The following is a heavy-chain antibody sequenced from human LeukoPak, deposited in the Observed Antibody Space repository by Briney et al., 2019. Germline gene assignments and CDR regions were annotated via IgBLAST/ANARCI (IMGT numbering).Heavy chain of an antibody. CDR1: GFTFTTYW. J-gene: IGHJ3*02. D-gene: IGHD2-2*01. CDR2: IKQDGSEK. CDR3: ARGRYFDNYCSSTSCYWPDAFDI. Sequence: GGSLTLSCATSGFTFTTYWMNWVRQAPGKGLEWVANIKQDGSEKYYVDSVKGRFTISRDNARNSLYLQMNSLRADDTTVYYCARGRYFDNYCSSTSCYWPDAFDIWGQGTMVTVSS. V-gene: IGHV3-7*01.